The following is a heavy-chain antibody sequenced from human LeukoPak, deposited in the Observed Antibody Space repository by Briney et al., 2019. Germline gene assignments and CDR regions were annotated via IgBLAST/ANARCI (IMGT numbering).Heavy chain of an antibody. Sequence: PGGSLRLSCAASGFTFSSYAMSWVRQAPGKGLEWVSAISGSGGSTYYADSVKGRFTISRDKSKNTLYLQMNSLRAEDTAVYYCALAGLWFGELPAIWGQGTLVTVSS. J-gene: IGHJ4*02. CDR1: GFTFSSYA. D-gene: IGHD3-10*01. CDR3: ALAGLWFGELPAI. CDR2: ISGSGGST. V-gene: IGHV3-23*01.